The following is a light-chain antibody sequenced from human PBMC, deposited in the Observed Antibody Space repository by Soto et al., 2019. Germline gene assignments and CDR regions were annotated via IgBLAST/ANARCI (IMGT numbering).Light chain of an antibody. V-gene: IGLV1-44*01. Sequence: QSVLTQPPSLSGTPGQRVTISCSGSSSNIAGNTVHWYQHLPGTAPKLLIYINDQRPSGVPGRFSASTSGTSASLAMSGLQSDDEADYYCATWDDDLNAAVFGGGTQLTVL. CDR3: ATWDDDLNAAV. J-gene: IGLJ7*01. CDR1: SSNIAGNT. CDR2: IND.